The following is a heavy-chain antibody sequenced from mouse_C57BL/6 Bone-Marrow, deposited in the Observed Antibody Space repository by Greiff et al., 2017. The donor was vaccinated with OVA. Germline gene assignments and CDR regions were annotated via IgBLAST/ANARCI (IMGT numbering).Heavy chain of an antibody. J-gene: IGHJ2*01. V-gene: IGHV1-81*01. CDR1: GYTFTSYG. Sequence: VQVVESGAELARPGASVKLSCKASGYTFTSYGISWVKQRTGQGLEWIGEIYPRSGNTYYNEKFKGKATLTADKSSSAAYMELRSLTSEDSAVYFCASDLLWYWGQGTTLTVSS. D-gene: IGHD2-1*01. CDR2: IYPRSGNT. CDR3: ASDLLWY.